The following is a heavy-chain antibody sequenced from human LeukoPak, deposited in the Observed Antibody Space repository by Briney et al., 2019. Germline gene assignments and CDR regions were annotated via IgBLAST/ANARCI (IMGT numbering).Heavy chain of an antibody. CDR1: GFTFSDYY. D-gene: IGHD1-26*01. V-gene: IGHV3-11*04. CDR3: ARVRGSYSSDY. J-gene: IGHJ4*02. Sequence: GGSLRLSCAASGFTFSDYYMSWIRRAPGKGLEWVSYISSRGSNIYYADSVKGRFTISRDNAKSSLYLQMNSLRAEDTALNYCARVRGSYSSDYWGQGTLVTVSS. CDR2: ISSRGSNI.